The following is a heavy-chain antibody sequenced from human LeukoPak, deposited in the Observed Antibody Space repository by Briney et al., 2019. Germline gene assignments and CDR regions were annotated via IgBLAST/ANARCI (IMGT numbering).Heavy chain of an antibody. CDR3: ARELAGWFDP. J-gene: IGHJ5*02. D-gene: IGHD6-13*01. Sequence: GGSLRLSCAASGFTFSSYAMHWVRQAPGKGLEWVAVISYDGSNKYYADSVKGRFTISRDNSKNTLYLQMNSLRAEDTAVYYCARELAGWFDPWGQGTLVTVSS. V-gene: IGHV3-30-3*01. CDR1: GFTFSSYA. CDR2: ISYDGSNK.